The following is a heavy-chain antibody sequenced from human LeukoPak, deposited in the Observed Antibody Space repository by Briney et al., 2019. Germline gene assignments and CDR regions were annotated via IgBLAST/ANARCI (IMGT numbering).Heavy chain of an antibody. CDR1: GGSISSSSYY. V-gene: IGHV4-39*01. CDR2: IYYSGST. J-gene: IGHJ5*02. D-gene: IGHD3-3*01. Sequence: PLETLSLTCTVSGGSISSSSYYWGWIRQPPGKGLEWIGSIYYSGSTYYNPSLKSRVAISVDTSKNQFSLKLNSVTAADTAVYYCARVPYYDFWSGFDPWGQGTLVTVSS. CDR3: ARVPYYDFWSGFDP.